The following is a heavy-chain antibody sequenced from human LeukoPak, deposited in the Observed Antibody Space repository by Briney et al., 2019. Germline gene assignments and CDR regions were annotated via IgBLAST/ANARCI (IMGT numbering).Heavy chain of an antibody. CDR2: INSDGSST. CDR1: GFTFSRYW. D-gene: IGHD4-23*01. V-gene: IGHV3-74*01. Sequence: GGSLRLTCAASGFTFSRYWMHWVRQTPGKGLVRVSRINSDGSSTRYADSVKGRFTISRDNAKNTLDLQMSSLRAEDTAVYYCARDLDYGGRSNFDHWGQGTLVTVSS. J-gene: IGHJ4*02. CDR3: ARDLDYGGRSNFDH.